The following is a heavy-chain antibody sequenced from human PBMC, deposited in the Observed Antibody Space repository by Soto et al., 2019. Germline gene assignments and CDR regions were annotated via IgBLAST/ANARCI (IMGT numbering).Heavy chain of an antibody. D-gene: IGHD4-17*01. CDR3: ASGIGGDFEYYCDY. CDR1: GVSISSGGYY. CDR2: IYHSGRT. J-gene: IGHJ4*02. Sequence: LSLTCTVSGVSISSGGYYWGWIRQHPGKGLEWIGNIYHSGRTYYNPSLKSRVIMSVDTSKTHFSLHLNSVTAADTAMYFCASGIGGDFEYYCDYWGQGTRVTVSS. V-gene: IGHV4-31*03.